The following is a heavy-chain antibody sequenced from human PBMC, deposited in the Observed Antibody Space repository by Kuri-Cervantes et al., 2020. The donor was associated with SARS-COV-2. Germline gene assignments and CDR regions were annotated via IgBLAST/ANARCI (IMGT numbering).Heavy chain of an antibody. D-gene: IGHD1-1*01. J-gene: IGHJ3*02. CDR2: IRYDGSNK. CDR3: AKLSNWDDAFDI. V-gene: IGHV3-30*02. CDR1: GFTFSSYG. Sequence: GGSLRLSCAASGFTFSSYGMHWVRQAPGKGLEWVAFIRYDGSNKYYADSVKGRFTISRDNSKNTLYLQMDSLRAEDTAVYYCAKLSNWDDAFDIWGQGTMVTVSS.